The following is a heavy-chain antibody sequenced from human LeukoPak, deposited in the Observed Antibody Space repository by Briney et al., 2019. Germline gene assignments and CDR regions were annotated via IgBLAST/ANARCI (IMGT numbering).Heavy chain of an antibody. CDR2: ISSSSSTK. Sequence: GGSLRLSCAASGFTFNIYTMNWVRQAPGKGLEWVAYISSSSSTKYYADSVKGRFTISGDNAKNSLYLQMDSLRDEDTAVYYCARDPTSTYQFDSWGQGTLVTVSS. D-gene: IGHD2-2*01. J-gene: IGHJ4*02. CDR3: ARDPTSTYQFDS. CDR1: GFTFNIYT. V-gene: IGHV3-48*02.